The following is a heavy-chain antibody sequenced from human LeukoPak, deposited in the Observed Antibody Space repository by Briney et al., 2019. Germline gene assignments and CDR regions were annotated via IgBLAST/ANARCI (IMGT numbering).Heavy chain of an antibody. CDR1: GYTFTAYY. D-gene: IGHD6-19*01. CDR2: INPNTGGT. Sequence: ASVKVSCKSSGYTFTAYYMHWVRQAPGQGLEWMGWINPNTGGTISAQKFQGRVTMTRDTSISTAYVEVSRLRSDDTAVYYCARDQRYIAVAGYDAFDIWGQGTMVTVSS. V-gene: IGHV1-2*02. CDR3: ARDQRYIAVAGYDAFDI. J-gene: IGHJ3*02.